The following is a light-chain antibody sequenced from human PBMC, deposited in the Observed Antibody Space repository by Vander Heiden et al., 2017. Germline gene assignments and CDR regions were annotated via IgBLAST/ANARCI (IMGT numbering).Light chain of an antibody. CDR1: QDISNY. Sequence: DIQLLQSPSSLSASVGDRVTITCQASQDISNYLNWYQQKPGKAPRLLIYDASNLETGVPSRFSGSGAGTDFTFTISSLQPEDIATYYCKQDENLPWTFGQGTQLEIK. V-gene: IGKV1-33*01. J-gene: IGKJ5*01. CDR2: DAS. CDR3: KQDENLPWT.